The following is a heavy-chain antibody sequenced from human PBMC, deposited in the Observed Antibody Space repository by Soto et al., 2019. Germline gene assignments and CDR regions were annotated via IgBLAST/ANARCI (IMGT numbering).Heavy chain of an antibody. CDR2: IKQDGSEK. CDR3: ARKSNIPDY. CDR1: GLTFSSYW. J-gene: IGHJ4*02. Sequence: GGSLRLSCAASGLTFSSYWMSWVRQAPGKGLEWVANIKQDGSEKYYVDSVKGRFTISRDNAKNSLYLQMNSLRAEDTAVYYCARKSNIPDYWGQGTLVTVSS. V-gene: IGHV3-7*01.